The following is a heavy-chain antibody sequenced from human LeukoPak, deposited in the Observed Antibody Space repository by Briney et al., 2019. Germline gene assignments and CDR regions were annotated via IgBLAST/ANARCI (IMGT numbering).Heavy chain of an antibody. J-gene: IGHJ5*02. CDR2: ISSSGNAI. Sequence: GGSLRLSCAASGFSFSSYWMTWVRQAPGKGLEWVSSISSSGNAINYADSVKGRFTISRDNANNSLYLQMSSLRAEDTAVYYCARQDVAWNDVYWFDPWGQGTLVTVSS. CDR3: ARQDVAWNDVYWFDP. D-gene: IGHD1-1*01. CDR1: GFSFSSYW. V-gene: IGHV3-21*01.